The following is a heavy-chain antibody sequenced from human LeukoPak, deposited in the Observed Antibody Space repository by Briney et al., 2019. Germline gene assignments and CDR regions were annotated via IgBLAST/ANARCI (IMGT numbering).Heavy chain of an antibody. D-gene: IGHD5-24*01. CDR2: IIPIFGTA. V-gene: IGHV1-69*13. Sequence: GASVKVSCKASGGTFSSYAISWVRQAPGQGLEWMGGIIPIFGTANYAQKFQGRVTITADESTSTAYMELSSLRSEDTAVYYCARDTLEMATIDYYGMDVWGQGTTVTVSS. CDR1: GGTFSSYA. CDR3: ARDTLEMATIDYYGMDV. J-gene: IGHJ6*02.